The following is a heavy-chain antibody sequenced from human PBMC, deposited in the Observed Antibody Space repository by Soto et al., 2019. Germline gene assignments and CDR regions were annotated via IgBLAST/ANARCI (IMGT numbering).Heavy chain of an antibody. V-gene: IGHV1-18*01. CDR1: GYTFTSNG. J-gene: IGHJ4*02. CDR3: ADLERIDY. Sequence: ASVKVSCKASGYTFTSNGISWVRQAPGQGLEWMGWISAYNGNTNYAQKLQGRDTITADKSTSTAYMELSSLRSEDTAVYYCADLERIDYWGQGTLVTVSS. D-gene: IGHD1-1*01. CDR2: ISAYNGNT.